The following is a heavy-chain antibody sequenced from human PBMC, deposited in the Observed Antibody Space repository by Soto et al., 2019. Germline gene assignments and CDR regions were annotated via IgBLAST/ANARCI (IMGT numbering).Heavy chain of an antibody. Sequence: SETLSLTCTVSCASISGFYWSWILNSAGKGLEWIGRIYATGTTDYNPSLKSRVMMSVDTSKKQFSLKLRSVTAADTAVYYCVRDGTKTLRDWFDPWGQGILVTVSS. CDR3: VRDGTKTLRDWFDP. J-gene: IGHJ5*02. CDR2: IYATGTT. V-gene: IGHV4-4*07. D-gene: IGHD1-1*01. CDR1: CASISGFY.